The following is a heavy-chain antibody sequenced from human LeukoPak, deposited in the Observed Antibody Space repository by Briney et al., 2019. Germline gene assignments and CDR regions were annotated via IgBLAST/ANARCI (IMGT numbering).Heavy chain of an antibody. CDR3: ASGGDQYYYDSGGS. V-gene: IGHV3-21*01. D-gene: IGHD3-22*01. CDR2: ISSSSSYI. CDR1: GFTFSSYS. Sequence: GGSLRLSCAASGFTFSSYSMNWVRQAPGEGLEWVSSISSSSSYIYYADSVKGRFTISRDNAKNSLYLQMNSLRAEDTAVYYCASGGDQYYYDSGGSWGQGTLVTVSS. J-gene: IGHJ5*02.